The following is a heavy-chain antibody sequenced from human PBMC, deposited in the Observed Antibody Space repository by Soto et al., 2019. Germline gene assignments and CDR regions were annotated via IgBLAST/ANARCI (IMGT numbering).Heavy chain of an antibody. J-gene: IGHJ4*02. CDR3: ARDSWATGYDY. V-gene: IGHV1-3*01. CDR2: INAGNGNT. Sequence: ASVKVSCKASGYTFTSYAMHWVRQAPGQRLEWMGWINAGNGNTKYSQKFQGRVTITRDTSASTAYMELSSLRSDDTAVYYCARDSWATGYDYWGQGTLVTVSS. D-gene: IGHD1-1*01. CDR1: GYTFTSYA.